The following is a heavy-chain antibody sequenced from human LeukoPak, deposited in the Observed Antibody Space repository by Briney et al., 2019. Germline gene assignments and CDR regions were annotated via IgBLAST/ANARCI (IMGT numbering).Heavy chain of an antibody. Sequence: GGSLRLSCAASGFTFRTYGMHWVRQAPGKGLEWVAFIRYDGSNKYYADSVKGRFTISRDNSKNTLYVQMNSLRAEDTAVYYCAKGDSGSYPNWFDPWGQGTLVTVSS. CDR1: GFTFRTYG. J-gene: IGHJ5*02. D-gene: IGHD1-26*01. CDR3: AKGDSGSYPNWFDP. V-gene: IGHV3-30*02. CDR2: IRYDGSNK.